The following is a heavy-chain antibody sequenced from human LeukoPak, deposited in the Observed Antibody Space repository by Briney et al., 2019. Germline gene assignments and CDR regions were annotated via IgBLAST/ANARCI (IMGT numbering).Heavy chain of an antibody. CDR1: GYTFTSYG. D-gene: IGHD4-11*01. J-gene: IGHJ5*02. CDR3: ARGRGRTITAYLFDP. Sequence: ASVKVSCKASGYTFTSYGISWVRQATGQGLEWMGWMNPNSDNTGYAPKLQGRVAITRDTSINTVYMELSSLRSEDTAIYYCARGRGRTITAYLFDPWGQGTLVTVSS. CDR2: MNPNSDNT. V-gene: IGHV1-8*03.